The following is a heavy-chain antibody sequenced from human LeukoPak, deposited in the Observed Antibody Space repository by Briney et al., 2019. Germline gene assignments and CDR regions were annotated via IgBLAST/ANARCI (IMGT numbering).Heavy chain of an antibody. CDR3: ARLSSHYGDYKVDP. CDR1: GGTFSSYA. J-gene: IGHJ5*02. CDR2: INPHSGKT. V-gene: IGHV1-8*02. Sequence: GASVKVSFKASGGTFSSYAISWVRQAPGQGLEWMGWINPHSGKTGYAQKFQGRVTVTTDTSANTAYMDLSSLRSEDTAVYYCARLSSHYGDYKVDPWGQGTLVTVSS. D-gene: IGHD4-17*01.